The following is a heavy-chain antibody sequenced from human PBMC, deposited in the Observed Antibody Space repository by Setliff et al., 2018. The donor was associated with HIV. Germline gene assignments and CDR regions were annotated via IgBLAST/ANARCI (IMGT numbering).Heavy chain of an antibody. J-gene: IGHJ3*02. D-gene: IGHD3-22*01. CDR1: GGSISSRYW. CDR3: ARGVDYYESTAARAGFDI. V-gene: IGHV4-4*02. CDR2: IYQSGIT. Sequence: KTSETLSLTCAVSGGSISSRYWWSWVRQATGKGLESIGEIYQSGITTDNPSLKSRGHMSLDKSKNQFSLRLTSVTAADTAIYYCARGVDYYESTAARAGFDIWGQGTMVTVSS.